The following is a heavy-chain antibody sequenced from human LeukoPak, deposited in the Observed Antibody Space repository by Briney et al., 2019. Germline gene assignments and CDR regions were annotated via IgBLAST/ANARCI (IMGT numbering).Heavy chain of an antibody. V-gene: IGHV1-69*13. CDR1: GYTFTSYG. CDR3: ARGDLSYCGGDCYSDYYFDY. D-gene: IGHD2-21*02. CDR2: IIPIFGTA. J-gene: IGHJ4*02. Sequence: ASVKVSCKASGYTFTSYGISWVRQAPGQGREWMGGIIPIFGTANYAQKFQGRVTITADESTSTAYMELSSLRSEDTAVYYCARGDLSYCGGDCYSDYYFDYWGQGTLVTVSS.